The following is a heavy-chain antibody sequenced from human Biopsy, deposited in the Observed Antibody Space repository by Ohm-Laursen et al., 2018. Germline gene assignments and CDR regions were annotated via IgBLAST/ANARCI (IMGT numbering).Heavy chain of an antibody. V-gene: IGHV4-61*01. D-gene: IGHD5-18*01. J-gene: IGHJ4*02. CDR1: GGSVGSGTFH. CDR2: VYYTGNT. CDR3: ARGSSYGYDFDY. Sequence: SQTLSLTCSVSGGSVGSGTFHWGWIRQPPGKGLEWIGHVYYTGNTNYNPSLKSRVTISMDMSKNQFSLKLSSVTAADTAVYFCARGSSYGYDFDYWGQGTLVAVSS.